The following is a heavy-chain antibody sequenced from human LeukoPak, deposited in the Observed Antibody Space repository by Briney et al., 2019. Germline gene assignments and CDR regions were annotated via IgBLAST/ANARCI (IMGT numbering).Heavy chain of an antibody. CDR1: GFTFSNFW. V-gene: IGHV3-7*01. Sequence: PGGSLRLSCAASGFTFSNFWMSWVRQAPGKGLEWVANINQDGSEKNYVDSVKGRFTISRDSAKNSLYLQMDSLRAEDTAIYYCARDYGDYYYYMDVWGKGTTVTVSS. CDR3: ARDYGDYYYYMDV. J-gene: IGHJ6*03. D-gene: IGHD4-17*01. CDR2: INQDGSEK.